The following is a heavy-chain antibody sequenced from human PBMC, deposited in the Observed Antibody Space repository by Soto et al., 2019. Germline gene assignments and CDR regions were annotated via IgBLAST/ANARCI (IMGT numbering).Heavy chain of an antibody. CDR1: GFTLSSYG. CDR2: ISYDGSNK. D-gene: IGHD5-12*01. J-gene: IGHJ4*02. Sequence: QPGGSLRLSCAASGFTLSSYGMHWVRQAPGKGLEWVAVISYDGSNKYYADSVKGRFTISRDNSKNTLYLQMNSLRAGDTAVYYCAKDGEMATITLQYWGQGTLVTVSS. V-gene: IGHV3-30*18. CDR3: AKDGEMATITLQY.